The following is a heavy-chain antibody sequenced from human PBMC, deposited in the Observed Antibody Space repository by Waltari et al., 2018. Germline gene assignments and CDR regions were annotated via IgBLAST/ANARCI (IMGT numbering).Heavy chain of an antibody. CDR2: ISSSVSTI. J-gene: IGHJ4*02. D-gene: IGHD6-19*01. V-gene: IGHV3-11*01. CDR3: ARDVAGTRFDY. CDR1: GFTFSDYY. Sequence: QVQLVESGGGLVKPGGSLSLSCAASGFTFSDYYIGWTRQAPGKGLEWFSYISSSVSTIYYADSVKGRFTISRDNAENSLYLQMNSLRAEDTAVYYCARDVAGTRFDYWGQGTLVTVSS.